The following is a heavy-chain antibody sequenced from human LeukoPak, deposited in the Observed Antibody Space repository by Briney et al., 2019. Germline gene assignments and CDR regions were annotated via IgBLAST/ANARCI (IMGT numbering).Heavy chain of an antibody. CDR3: ARGLPGYCSSTSCYFDY. CDR2: IIPIFGTA. D-gene: IGHD2-2*01. V-gene: IGHV1-69*05. Sequence: SVKVSCKASGGTFSSYAIGWVRQAPGQGLEWMGGIIPIFGTANYAQKFQGRVTITTDESTSTAYMELSSLRSEDTAVYYCARGLPGYCSSTSCYFDYWGQGTLVTVSS. J-gene: IGHJ4*02. CDR1: GGTFSSYA.